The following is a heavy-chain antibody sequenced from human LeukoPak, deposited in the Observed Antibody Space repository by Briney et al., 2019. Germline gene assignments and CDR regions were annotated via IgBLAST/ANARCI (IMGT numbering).Heavy chain of an antibody. V-gene: IGHV4-61*02. CDR1: GGSISSGSYY. CDR2: IYTSGST. Sequence: PSETQSLTCTVSGGSISSGSYYWSWIRQPAGKGLEWIGRIYTSGSTNYNPSLKSRVTISVDTSKNQFSLKLSSVTAADTAVYYCARAFIAVARDAFDIWGQGTMVTVSS. CDR3: ARAFIAVARDAFDI. J-gene: IGHJ3*02. D-gene: IGHD6-19*01.